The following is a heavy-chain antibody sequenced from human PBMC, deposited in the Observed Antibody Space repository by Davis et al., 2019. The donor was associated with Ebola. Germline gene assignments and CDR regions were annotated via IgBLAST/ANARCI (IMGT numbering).Heavy chain of an antibody. V-gene: IGHV4-34*01. Sequence: PSETLSLTCAVYGGSFSGYYWSWIRQPPGKGLEWIGEINHSGSTNYNPSLKSRVTISVDASKTQFSLKLSSVTAAVTAVYYCARAVYSSGWYGSFDIWGQGTMVTVSS. CDR2: INHSGST. CDR3: ARAVYSSGWYGSFDI. D-gene: IGHD6-19*01. CDR1: GGSFSGYY. J-gene: IGHJ3*02.